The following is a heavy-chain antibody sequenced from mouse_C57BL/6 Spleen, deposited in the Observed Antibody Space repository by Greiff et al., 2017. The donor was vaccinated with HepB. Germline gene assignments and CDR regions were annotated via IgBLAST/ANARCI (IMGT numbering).Heavy chain of an antibody. V-gene: IGHV5-17*01. CDR1: GFTFSDYG. CDR3: ATSDYDGYFDV. J-gene: IGHJ1*03. D-gene: IGHD2-4*01. CDR2: ISSGSSTI. Sequence: LVESGGGLVKPGGSLKLSCAASGFTFSDYGMHWVRQAPEKGLEWVAYISSGSSTIYYADTVKGRFTISRDNAKNTLFLQMTSLRSEDTAMYYCATSDYDGYFDVWGTGTTVTVSS.